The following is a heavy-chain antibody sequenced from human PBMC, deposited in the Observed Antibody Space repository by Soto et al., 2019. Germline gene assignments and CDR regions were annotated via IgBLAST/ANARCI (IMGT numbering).Heavy chain of an antibody. CDR2: FDPEDGET. V-gene: IGHV1-24*01. CDR1: GYTLTELS. CDR3: ATVCIAVARTGGYYYYGMDV. D-gene: IGHD6-19*01. Sequence: ASVKVSCKVSGYTLTELSMHWVRQAPGKGLEWMGGFDPEDGETIYAQKFQGRVTMTEDTSTDTAYMELSSLRSEDTAVYYCATVCIAVARTGGYYYYGMDVWGQGTTVTVSS. J-gene: IGHJ6*02.